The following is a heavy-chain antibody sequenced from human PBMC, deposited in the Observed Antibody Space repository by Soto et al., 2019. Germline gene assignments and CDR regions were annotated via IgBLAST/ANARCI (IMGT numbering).Heavy chain of an antibody. CDR3: AKDPESITIFGVVIDYYYMDV. CDR2: ISGSGGST. V-gene: IGHV3-23*01. CDR1: GFTFSSYA. D-gene: IGHD3-3*01. J-gene: IGHJ6*03. Sequence: GGSLRLSCAASGFTFSSYAMSWVRQAPGKGLEWVSAISGSGGSTYYADSVKGRSTISRDNSKNTLYLQMNSLRAEDTAVYYCAKDPESITIFGVVIDYYYMDVWGKGTTVTVSS.